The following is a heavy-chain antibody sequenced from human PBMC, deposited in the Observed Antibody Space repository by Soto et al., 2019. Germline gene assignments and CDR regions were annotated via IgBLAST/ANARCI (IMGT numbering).Heavy chain of an antibody. D-gene: IGHD1-20*01. J-gene: IGHJ5*02. CDR3: AKGPIFDITGTGLFDP. Sequence: EVQLLESGGGLVQPGGSLRLSCAASGFTFSSYAMSWVRQAPGKGLEWVSAISGSGGSTYYADSVKGRFTISRDNSKNTLYLQMNSLRAEDTAVYYCAKGPIFDITGTGLFDPWGQGTLVTVSS. CDR1: GFTFSSYA. V-gene: IGHV3-23*01. CDR2: ISGSGGST.